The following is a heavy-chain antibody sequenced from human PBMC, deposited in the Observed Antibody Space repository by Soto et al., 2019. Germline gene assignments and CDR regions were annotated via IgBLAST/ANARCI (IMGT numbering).Heavy chain of an antibody. J-gene: IGHJ4*02. Sequence: GSLRLSCAASGFTFSNAWMSWVRQAPGKGLEWVGRIKSKTDGGTTDYAAPVKGRFTISRDDSKNTLYLQMNSLKTEDTAVYYCTTCPYYYDSSGYYDPLYWGQGTLVTVSS. D-gene: IGHD3-22*01. CDR1: GFTFSNAW. CDR3: TTCPYYYDSSGYYDPLY. CDR2: IKSKTDGGTT. V-gene: IGHV3-15*01.